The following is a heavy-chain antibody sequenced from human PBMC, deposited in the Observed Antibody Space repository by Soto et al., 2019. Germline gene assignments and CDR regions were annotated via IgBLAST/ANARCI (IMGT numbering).Heavy chain of an antibody. D-gene: IGHD5-18*01. V-gene: IGHV4-34*01. Sequence: SETLSLTCAVYGGSFSGYYWSWIRQPPGKGLEWIGEINHSGSTNYNPSLKSRVTISVDTSKNQFSLKLSSVTAADTAVYYCARGRTWIQLSRSTYYFDYWGQGTLVTVSS. CDR2: INHSGST. CDR1: GGSFSGYY. J-gene: IGHJ4*02. CDR3: ARGRTWIQLSRSTYYFDY.